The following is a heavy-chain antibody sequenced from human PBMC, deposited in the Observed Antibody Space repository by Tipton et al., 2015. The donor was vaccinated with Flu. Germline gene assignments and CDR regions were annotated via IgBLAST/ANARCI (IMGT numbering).Heavy chain of an antibody. D-gene: IGHD1-1*01. V-gene: IGHV4-59*01. CDR2: IYYSGST. Sequence: GLVKPSETLSLTCTVSGGSISGYYWSWIRQPPGKGLEWIGCIYYSGSTKYNPSLKSRVTISVDTSKNQFSLNLTSVTAADTAVYYCASPRVPRIWGQGTMVTVSS. J-gene: IGHJ3*02. CDR3: ASPRVPRI. CDR1: GGSISGYY.